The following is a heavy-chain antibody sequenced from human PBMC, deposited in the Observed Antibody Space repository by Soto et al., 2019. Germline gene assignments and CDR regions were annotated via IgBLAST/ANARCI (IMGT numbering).Heavy chain of an antibody. Sequence: EASVKVSCKASGYIFTKSAMHWVRQAPGQRLEWMGWISGGNGNTKYSPKLQDRVTISRDNAKNSLYLQMNSLRAEDTAVYYCARVDVGVDGNWFGPWGQGTLVTVSS. CDR1: GYIFTKSA. V-gene: IGHV1-3*01. CDR2: ISGGNGNT. J-gene: IGHJ5*02. CDR3: ARVDVGVDGNWFGP. D-gene: IGHD3-16*01.